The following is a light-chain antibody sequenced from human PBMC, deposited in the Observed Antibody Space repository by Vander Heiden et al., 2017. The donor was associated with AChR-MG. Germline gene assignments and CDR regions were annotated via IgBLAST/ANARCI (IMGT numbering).Light chain of an antibody. CDR2: SAS. CDR1: QSVDSIF. CDR3: QQYGSTPIT. J-gene: IGKJ5*01. V-gene: IGKV3-20*01. Sequence: EVVLTQSPYTLSLSPGERATLSCRASQSVDSIFLAWYQQKPAQAPRLLIYSASNRATGIPDRFSGSGSGTDFTLTISRLEPEDFTVYYCQQYGSTPITFGQRTRLEIK.